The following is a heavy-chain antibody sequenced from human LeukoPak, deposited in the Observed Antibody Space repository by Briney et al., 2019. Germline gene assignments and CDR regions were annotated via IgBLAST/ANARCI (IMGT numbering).Heavy chain of an antibody. CDR3: AKVRGYSYGQYFDY. J-gene: IGHJ4*02. D-gene: IGHD5-18*01. CDR1: GVTFSSYG. Sequence: PGGSLRLSCAASGVTFSSYGMHWVRQAPGKGLEWVAVISYDGSNKYYADSVKGRFTISRDNSKNTLYLQMNSLRAEDTAVYYCAKVRGYSYGQYFDYWGQGPLVTVSS. V-gene: IGHV3-30*18. CDR2: ISYDGSNK.